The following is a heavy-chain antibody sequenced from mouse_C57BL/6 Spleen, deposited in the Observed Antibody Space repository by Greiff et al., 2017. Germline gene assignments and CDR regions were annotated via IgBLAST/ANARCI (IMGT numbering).Heavy chain of an antibody. D-gene: IGHD2-1*01. CDR1: GYTFTSYW. Sequence: QVQLQQPGAELVMPGASVKLSCKASGYTFTSYWMHWVKQRPGQGLEWIGEIDPSDSNTNYNQTFKGKSTLTVDKSSSTAYMQLSSLTSEDSAVDYYARFGNGGYWGQGTTLTVAS. CDR3: ARFGNGGY. V-gene: IGHV1-69*01. CDR2: IDPSDSNT. J-gene: IGHJ2*01.